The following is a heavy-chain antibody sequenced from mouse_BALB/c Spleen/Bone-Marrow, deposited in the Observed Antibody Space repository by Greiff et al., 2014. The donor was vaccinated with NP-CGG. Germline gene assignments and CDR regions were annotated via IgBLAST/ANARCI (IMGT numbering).Heavy chain of an antibody. J-gene: IGHJ3*01. CDR3: ARGDWFTY. CDR2: INPYTGAT. CDR1: GYSFTGYY. V-gene: IGHV1-42*01. Sequence: VQLKESGPELVKPGTSVEISCKASGYSFTGYYMHWVKQSHVKSLEWIGRINPYTGATTYNQNFNVKASLTVDKSSSTAYMELHSLTSDDSAVYYCARGDWFTYWGQGTLVTVSA.